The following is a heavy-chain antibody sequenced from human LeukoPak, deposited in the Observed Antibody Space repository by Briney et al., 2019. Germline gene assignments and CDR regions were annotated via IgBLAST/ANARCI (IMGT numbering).Heavy chain of an antibody. CDR2: ITRSSTSFT. D-gene: IGHD5-12*01. V-gene: IGHV3-11*03. Sequence: GGSLRLSCAASGFISSNYYMSWVRQAPGKGMEWISYITRSSTSFTNYAGSVKGRFTISRDNAKNSLYLQMNSLRSDDTAVYYCARHGSGSSFDYWGQGTLVTVSS. CDR1: GFISSNYY. CDR3: ARHGSGSSFDY. J-gene: IGHJ4*02.